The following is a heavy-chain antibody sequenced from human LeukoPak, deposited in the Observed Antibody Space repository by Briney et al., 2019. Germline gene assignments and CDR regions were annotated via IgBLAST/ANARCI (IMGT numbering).Heavy chain of an antibody. V-gene: IGHV5-10-1*01. J-gene: IGHJ4*02. CDR1: GYSFTSYW. Sequence: GESLRISCKGSGYSFTSYWISWVGQMPGKGLEWMGRIDPSDSYTNYSPSFQGHVTISADKSISTAYLQWSSLKASDTAMYYCARHISGYSGYAHNFDYWGQGTLVTVSS. CDR2: IDPSDSYT. CDR3: ARHISGYSGYAHNFDY. D-gene: IGHD5-12*01.